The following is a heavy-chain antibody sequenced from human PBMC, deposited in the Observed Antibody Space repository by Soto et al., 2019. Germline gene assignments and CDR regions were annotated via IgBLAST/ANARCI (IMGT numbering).Heavy chain of an antibody. D-gene: IGHD2-15*01. CDR2: ISYDGSNK. CDR1: GFTFTPYG. Sequence: GGSLRLSCAASGFTFTPYGMHWVRQAPGKGLEWVAVISYDGSNKYYADSVKGRFTISRDNSKNTLYLQMNSLRAEDTALYYCAKGARVVAASPTDYWGQGTLVTVSS. V-gene: IGHV3-30*18. CDR3: AKGARVVAASPTDY. J-gene: IGHJ4*02.